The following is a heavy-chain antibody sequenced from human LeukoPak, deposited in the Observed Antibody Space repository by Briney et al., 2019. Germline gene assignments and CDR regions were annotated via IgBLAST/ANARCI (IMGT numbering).Heavy chain of an antibody. CDR1: GGSISSSNYY. CDR2: IYYSGYT. D-gene: IGHD6-19*01. V-gene: IGHV4-39*07. J-gene: IGHJ4*02. CDR3: ARERGSGWYDMSFDY. Sequence: SETLSLTCTVSGGSISSSNYYWGWIRQPPGKGLEWIGSIYYSGYTYYNPSVESRVTISVDTSKNQFSLKLSSVTAADTAVYYCARERGSGWYDMSFDYWGQGTLVTVSS.